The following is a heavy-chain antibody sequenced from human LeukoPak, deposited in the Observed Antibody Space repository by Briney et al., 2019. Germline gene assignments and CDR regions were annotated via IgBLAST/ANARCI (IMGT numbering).Heavy chain of an antibody. CDR3: ARVNYRYGMDV. CDR2: ISYSGST. J-gene: IGHJ6*02. V-gene: IGHV4-59*12. Sequence: PSETLSLTCTVSGGSISTYYWTWIRQPPGKGLEWIGYISYSGSTNYNPSLKSRVTMSVDTSKNQFSLKLSSVTAADTAVYYCARVNYRYGMDVWGQGTTVTVSS. D-gene: IGHD4-11*01. CDR1: GGSISTYY.